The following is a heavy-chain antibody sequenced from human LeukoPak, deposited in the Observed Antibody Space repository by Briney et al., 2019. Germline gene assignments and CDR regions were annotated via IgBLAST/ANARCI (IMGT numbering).Heavy chain of an antibody. D-gene: IGHD4-23*01. CDR2: ISGSGGST. J-gene: IGHJ4*02. Sequence: GGSLRLSCAASGFTFSSYAMSWVRQAPGKGLEWVSAISGSGGSTYYADSVKCRFTISRDNSKNTLYLQMTSLRAEDTAVYYCAKACNTTTVVTPFDYWGQGTLVTVSS. CDR1: GFTFSSYA. CDR3: AKACNTTTVVTPFDY. V-gene: IGHV3-23*01.